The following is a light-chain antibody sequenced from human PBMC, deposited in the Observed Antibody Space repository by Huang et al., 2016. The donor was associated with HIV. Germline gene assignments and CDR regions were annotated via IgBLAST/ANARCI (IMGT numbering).Light chain of an antibody. CDR3: QQFNNWPPRFT. V-gene: IGKV3-15*01. Sequence: EIVMTQSPATLSVSPGERATLSCRASQNIGDNLTWYQHKPGQAPRLLIYGDSTRAPGIPPRFSGSGSGTEFTLTISGLESEDFAVYYCQQFNNWPPRFTFGPGTTVDVK. J-gene: IGKJ3*01. CDR1: QNIGDN. CDR2: GDS.